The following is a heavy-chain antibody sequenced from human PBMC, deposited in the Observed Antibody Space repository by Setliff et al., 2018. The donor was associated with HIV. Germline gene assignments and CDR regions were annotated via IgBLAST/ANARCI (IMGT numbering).Heavy chain of an antibody. CDR1: GDTFTSYY. V-gene: IGHV1-46*01. D-gene: IGHD6-6*01. Sequence: ASVKVSCKASGDTFTSYYMHWVRRAPGQGLEWMGMISPSGASTKYAQRLQGRVTLTRDTSSSTVYVELSSLRSDDTAVYYCAREAEQGERSSSWYFDYWGQGTLVTVAS. CDR2: ISPSGAST. J-gene: IGHJ4*02. CDR3: AREAEQGERSSSWYFDY.